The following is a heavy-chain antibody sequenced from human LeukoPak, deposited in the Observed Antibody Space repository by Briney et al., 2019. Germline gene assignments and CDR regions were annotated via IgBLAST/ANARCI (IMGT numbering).Heavy chain of an antibody. CDR3: ARGVLDCSSTSCRYYYYYMDV. J-gene: IGHJ6*03. V-gene: IGHV4-34*01. CDR2: INHSGST. CDR1: GGSFSGYY. D-gene: IGHD2-2*01. Sequence: SETLSLTCAVYGGSFSGYYWSWIRQPPGKGLEWIGEINHSGSTNYNPSLKSRVTISVDTSKNQFSLKLSSVTAADTAVYYCARGVLDCSSTSCRYYYYYMDVRGKGTTVTVSS.